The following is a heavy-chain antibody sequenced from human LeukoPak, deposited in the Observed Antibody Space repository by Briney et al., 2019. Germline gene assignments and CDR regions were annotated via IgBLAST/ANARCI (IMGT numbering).Heavy chain of an antibody. Sequence: SVKVSCKASGGTFSSYAISWVRQAPGQGLEWMGRITPIFGTANYAQKFQGRVTITTDESTSTAYMELSSLRSEDTAVYYCARDMGDYYDSSGYYYRSRCFDYWGQGTLVTVSS. CDR1: GGTFSSYA. D-gene: IGHD3-22*01. CDR3: ARDMGDYYDSSGYYYRSRCFDY. V-gene: IGHV1-69*05. CDR2: ITPIFGTA. J-gene: IGHJ4*02.